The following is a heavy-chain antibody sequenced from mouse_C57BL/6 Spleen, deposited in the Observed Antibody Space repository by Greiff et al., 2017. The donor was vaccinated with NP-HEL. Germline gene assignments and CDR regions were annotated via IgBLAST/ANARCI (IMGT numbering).Heavy chain of an antibody. CDR1: GFTFSDYY. V-gene: IGHV5-16*01. D-gene: IGHD2-4*01. CDR3: AREGYYDYDGRWYYAMDY. CDR2: INYDGSST. Sequence: EVQLQESEGGLVQPGSSMKLSCTASGFTFSDYYMAWVRQVPEKGLEWVANINYDGSSTYYLDSLKSRFIISRDNAKNILYLQMSSLKSEDTATYYCAREGYYDYDGRWYYAMDYWGQGTSVTVSS. J-gene: IGHJ4*01.